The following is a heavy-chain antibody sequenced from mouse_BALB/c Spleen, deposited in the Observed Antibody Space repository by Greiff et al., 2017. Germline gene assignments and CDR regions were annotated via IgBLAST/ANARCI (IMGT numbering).Heavy chain of an antibody. J-gene: IGHJ4*01. Sequence: EVKVEESGGGLVQPGGSRKLSCAASGFTFSSFGMHWVRQAPEKGLEWVAYISSGSSTIYYADTVKGRFTISRDNPKNTLFLQMTSLRSEDTAMYYCARGGSGGDYYAMDYWGQGTSVTVSS. CDR3: ARGGSGGDYYAMDY. CDR1: GFTFSSFG. V-gene: IGHV5-17*02. CDR2: ISSGSSTI. D-gene: IGHD4-1*01.